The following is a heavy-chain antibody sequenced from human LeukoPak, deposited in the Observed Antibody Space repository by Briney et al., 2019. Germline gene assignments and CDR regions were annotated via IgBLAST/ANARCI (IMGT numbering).Heavy chain of an antibody. CDR2: IYYTGNT. V-gene: IGHV4-59*01. CDR1: GDSINSYY. Sequence: PSETLSLTCTVSGDSINSYYWTWIRQPPGRGLEWIGYIYYTGNTNYNPSLKSRVTISVDTSKNQFSLQLSSVTAADKAVYYCARIYAGGFFDYWGQGTLVTVSS. J-gene: IGHJ4*02. D-gene: IGHD3-16*01. CDR3: ARIYAGGFFDY.